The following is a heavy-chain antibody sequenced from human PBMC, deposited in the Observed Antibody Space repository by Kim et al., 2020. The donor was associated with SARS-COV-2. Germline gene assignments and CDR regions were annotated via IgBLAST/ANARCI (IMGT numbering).Heavy chain of an antibody. CDR2: ISYDGSNK. V-gene: IGHV3-30-3*01. CDR1: GFTFNNYS. Sequence: GGSLRLSCAASGFTFNNYSMHWVRQAPGKGLEWVALISYDGSNKYYADSVKGRFTISRDNSKNTLYLQMNSLRPEDTAVYYCAREADYYGSGSYHNFKYCGEGALGTVSS. CDR3: AREADYYGSGSYHNFKY. D-gene: IGHD3-10*01. J-gene: IGHJ4*02.